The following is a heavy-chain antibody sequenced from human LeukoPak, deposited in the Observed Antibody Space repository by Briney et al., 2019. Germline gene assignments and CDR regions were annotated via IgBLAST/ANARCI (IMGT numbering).Heavy chain of an antibody. CDR1: GGSISSGGYY. Sequence: SETLSLTCTVSGGSISSGGYYWSWLRQHPGKGLEWIGYIYYSGSTYYNPSLKSRVTISVDTSKNQFSLKLSSVTAADTAVYYCARSKIVPRKDAFDIWGQGTMVTVSS. J-gene: IGHJ3*02. D-gene: IGHD3-22*01. CDR2: IYYSGST. V-gene: IGHV4-31*03. CDR3: ARSKIVPRKDAFDI.